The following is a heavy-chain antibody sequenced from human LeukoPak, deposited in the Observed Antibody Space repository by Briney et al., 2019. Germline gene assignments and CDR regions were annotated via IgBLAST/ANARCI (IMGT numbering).Heavy chain of an antibody. CDR3: ARDTHRSDFDY. V-gene: IGHV3-21*01. CDR2: ISSSSSYI. CDR1: GFTFSSYS. Sequence: GSLRLSCAASGFTFSSYSMNWVRQAPGKGLEWVSSISSSSSYIYYADSVKGRFTISRDNAKNSLYLQMNSLRAEDTAVYYCARDTHRSDFDYWGQGTLVTVSS. J-gene: IGHJ4*02.